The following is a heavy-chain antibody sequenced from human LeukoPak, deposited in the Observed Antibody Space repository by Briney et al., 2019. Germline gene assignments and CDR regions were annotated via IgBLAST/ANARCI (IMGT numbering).Heavy chain of an antibody. CDR2: IYHSGST. CDR1: GYAISSGYY. J-gene: IGHJ4*02. V-gene: IGHV4-38-2*01. Sequence: SETLSLTCAVSGYAISSGYYWGWIRQPPGKGLEWIGSIYHSGSTYYNPSLKSRVTISEDTSKNQFSLKLSSVTAADTAVYYCARWDTVGYFDYWGQGTLVTVSS. D-gene: IGHD4-23*01. CDR3: ARWDTVGYFDY.